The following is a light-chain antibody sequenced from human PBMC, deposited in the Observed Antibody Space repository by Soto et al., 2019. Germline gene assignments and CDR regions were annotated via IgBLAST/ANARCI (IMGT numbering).Light chain of an antibody. CDR3: CAKAGSKTLV. CDR2: EGN. Sequence: QSALTQHASVSGSPGKSITISCTGPSSDVGSYNLVSWYQQHTGKAPKLMIYEGNRRLSGVSNLFSASKSSSTASLTISVPQAEDEAEKSGCAKAGSKTLVVGGGTNGNVL. V-gene: IGLV2-23*01. CDR1: SSDVGSYNL. J-gene: IGLJ2*01.